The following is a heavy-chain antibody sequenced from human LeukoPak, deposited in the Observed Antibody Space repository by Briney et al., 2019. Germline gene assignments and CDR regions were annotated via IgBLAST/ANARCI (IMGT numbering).Heavy chain of an antibody. Sequence: SETLSLTCTVSGGSISSYYCSWIRQPPGKGLEWIGYIYYSGSTNYNPSLKSRVTISVDTSKNQYSLKLSSVTAAATAVYYCASSFGNYAPDYWGQGTLVTVSS. CDR1: GGSISSYY. V-gene: IGHV4-59*01. CDR3: ASSFGNYAPDY. J-gene: IGHJ4*02. D-gene: IGHD3-10*01. CDR2: IYYSGST.